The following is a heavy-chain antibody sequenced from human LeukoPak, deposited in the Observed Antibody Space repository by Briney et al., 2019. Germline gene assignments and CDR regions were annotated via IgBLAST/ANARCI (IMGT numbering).Heavy chain of an antibody. V-gene: IGHV1-69*13. CDR3: ASLSSTIGTTKRKSPGFEQDDFDY. D-gene: IGHD1-1*01. Sequence: GASVKVSCKASGYTFTTYYIHWVRQAPGQGLEWMGGIIPIFGTANYAQKFQGRVTITADESTSTAYMELSSLRSEDTAVYYCASLSSTIGTTKRKSPGFEQDDFDYWGQGTLVTVSS. J-gene: IGHJ4*02. CDR2: IIPIFGTA. CDR1: GYTFTTYY.